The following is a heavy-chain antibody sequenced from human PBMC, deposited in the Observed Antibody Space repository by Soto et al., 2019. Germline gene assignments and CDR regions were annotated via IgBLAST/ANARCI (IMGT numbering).Heavy chain of an antibody. CDR3: VQTTGWPGFDF. D-gene: IGHD6-19*01. V-gene: IGHV3-53*01. CDR2: IYGGGTT. CDR1: GFAVSSKY. J-gene: IGHJ4*02. Sequence: EVQLVESGGGSIQPGGSLRLSCAASGFAVSSKYMTWVRQAPGKGLEWVSVIYGGGTTYYADSVKGRFTISRDTSKNTLYPQMTSLRAEDTVVYYCVQTTGWPGFDFWGQGTLVTVSS.